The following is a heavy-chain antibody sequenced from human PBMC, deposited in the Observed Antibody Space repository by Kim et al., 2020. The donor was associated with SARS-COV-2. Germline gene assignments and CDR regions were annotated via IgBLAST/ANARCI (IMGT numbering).Heavy chain of an antibody. D-gene: IGHD6-13*01. J-gene: IGHJ5*02. CDR2: INHSGST. CDR1: GGSFSGYY. V-gene: IGHV4-34*01. CDR3: ARRRVPIAAAGTNWFDP. Sequence: SETLSLTCAVYGGSFSGYYWSWIRQPPGKGLEWIGEINHSGSTNYNPSLKSRVTISVDTSKNKFSLKLSSVTAADTAVYYCARRRVPIAAAGTNWFDPWGQGTLVTVSS.